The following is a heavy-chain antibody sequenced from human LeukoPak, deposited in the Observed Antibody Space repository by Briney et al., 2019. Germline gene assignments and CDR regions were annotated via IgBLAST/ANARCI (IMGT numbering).Heavy chain of an antibody. Sequence: GGSLRLSCAASGFTFSSHWMTWVRQAPGKGLEWVANIKQDGSDEFYVDSVKGRFTISRDNAKNSLYLQMNSLRAEDTAVYYCARGSSGPHYFDYWGQGTLVTVSS. CDR3: ARGSSGPHYFDY. D-gene: IGHD3-10*01. V-gene: IGHV3-7*04. J-gene: IGHJ4*02. CDR1: GFTFSSHW. CDR2: IKQDGSDE.